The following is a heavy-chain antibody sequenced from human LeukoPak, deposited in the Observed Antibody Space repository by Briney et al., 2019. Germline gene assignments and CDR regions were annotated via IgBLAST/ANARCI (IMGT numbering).Heavy chain of an antibody. CDR1: GGSISSSSYY. CDR3: ARGPKGYCSSTSCYAFDY. CDR2: IYYSGST. Sequence: PSETLSLTCTVSGGSISSSSYYWGWIRQPPGKGLEWIGSIYYSGSTYYNPSLKSRVTISVDTSKNQFSLKLSSVTAADTAVYYCARGPKGYCSSTSCYAFDYWGQGTLVTVSS. D-gene: IGHD2-2*01. J-gene: IGHJ4*02. V-gene: IGHV4-39*01.